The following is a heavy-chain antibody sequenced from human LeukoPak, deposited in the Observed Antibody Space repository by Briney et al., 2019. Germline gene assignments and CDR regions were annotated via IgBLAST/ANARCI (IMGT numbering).Heavy chain of an antibody. D-gene: IGHD6-13*01. Sequence: PSETLSLTCTVSGGSISSYYWSWIRQPPEKGLEWIGHIYYSGSTNYNPSLKSRVTISVDTSKNQLSLKLSSVTAADTAVYYCARCSKAGIAAAGSPYYYYGMDVWGQGTTVTVSS. CDR2: IYYSGST. J-gene: IGHJ6*02. CDR1: GGSISSYY. CDR3: ARCSKAGIAAAGSPYYYYGMDV. V-gene: IGHV4-59*01.